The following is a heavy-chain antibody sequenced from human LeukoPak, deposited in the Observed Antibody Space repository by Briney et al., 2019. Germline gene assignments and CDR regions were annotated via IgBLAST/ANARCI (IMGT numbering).Heavy chain of an antibody. CDR3: ARERLSQWPEPFDY. D-gene: IGHD6-19*01. J-gene: IGHJ4*02. CDR1: GYTFTGYY. CDR2: INTNTGNP. V-gene: IGHV7-4-1*02. Sequence: ASVKVSCKASGYTFTGYYMHWVRQAPGQGLEWMGWINTNTGNPTYAQGFTGRFVFSLDTSVSTAYLQISSLKAEDTAVYYCARERLSQWPEPFDYWGQGTLVTVSS.